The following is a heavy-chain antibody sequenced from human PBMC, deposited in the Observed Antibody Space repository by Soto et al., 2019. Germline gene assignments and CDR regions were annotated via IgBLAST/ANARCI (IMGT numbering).Heavy chain of an antibody. Sequence: PGGSLRLSCAASGFTFSTYAMIWVRQAPGKGLEWVSVITGSGGSTYYADSVKGRFTISRDTSKNTLFLQMSSLRPEDTAVYYFVKGECYCDGSAYYPFDYWGQGRMFTVSS. J-gene: IGHJ4*02. D-gene: IGHD3-22*01. V-gene: IGHV3-23*01. CDR3: VKGECYCDGSAYYPFDY. CDR1: GFTFSTYA. CDR2: ITGSGGST.